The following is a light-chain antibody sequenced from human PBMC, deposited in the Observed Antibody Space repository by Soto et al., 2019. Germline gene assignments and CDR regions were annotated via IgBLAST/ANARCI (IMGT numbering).Light chain of an antibody. CDR1: SSDIGGYNS. V-gene: IGLV2-8*01. CDR3: SSSAGIYHYLV. J-gene: IGLJ3*02. Sequence: QSALTQPPSASGSPGQSVTISCTGTSSDIGGYNSVSWYQQHPGKAPRLMIYEVNQQPSGVPDRFSGSKSGYTASLTVSGLQTEDEAFYYCSSSAGIYHYLVFGGGTKLTVL. CDR2: EVN.